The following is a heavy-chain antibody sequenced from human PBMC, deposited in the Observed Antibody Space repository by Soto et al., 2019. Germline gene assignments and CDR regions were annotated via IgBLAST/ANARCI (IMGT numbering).Heavy chain of an antibody. J-gene: IGHJ4*02. D-gene: IGHD1-26*01. CDR2: ISSSSSYI. CDR3: ARDHLVGATSNY. V-gene: IGHV3-21*01. Sequence: SGGSLRLSCAASGFTFSSYSMNWVRQAPGKGLEWVSSISSSSSYIYYADSVKGRFTISRDNAKNSLYLQMNSLRAEDTAVYYCARDHLVGATSNYWGQGTLVTVSS. CDR1: GFTFSSYS.